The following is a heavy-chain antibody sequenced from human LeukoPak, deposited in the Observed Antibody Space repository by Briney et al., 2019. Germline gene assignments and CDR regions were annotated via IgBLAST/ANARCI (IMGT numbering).Heavy chain of an antibody. J-gene: IGHJ4*02. CDR1: GFTFSTYA. D-gene: IGHD2-15*01. V-gene: IGHV3-23*01. Sequence: GGSLRLSCAASGFTFSTYALSWVRQPPGKGLEWVSSIVGSGGSTFYADSVKGRFSISRDSSKHTLYLQMNSLRAEDTAVYYCATDIVVEVAATDYWGQGTLVTVSS. CDR3: ATDIVVEVAATDY. CDR2: IVGSGGST.